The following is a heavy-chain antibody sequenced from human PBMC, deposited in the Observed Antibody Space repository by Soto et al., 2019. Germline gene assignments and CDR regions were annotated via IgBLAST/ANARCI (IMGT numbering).Heavy chain of an antibody. Sequence: SVMFPCKASAGTCISYSICWVRQVPGQGLEGMGGIIPLFCTANYGQKFQDRVTVSADESTSTAYMELSSLRSEDTAVYFCARGVRGIMSGAPGTLSFDLRGQGTPVTGSS. CDR2: IIPLFCTA. CDR3: ARGVRGIMSGAPGTLSFDL. D-gene: IGHD3-16*01. CDR1: AGTCISYS. J-gene: IGHJ4*02. V-gene: IGHV1-69*13.